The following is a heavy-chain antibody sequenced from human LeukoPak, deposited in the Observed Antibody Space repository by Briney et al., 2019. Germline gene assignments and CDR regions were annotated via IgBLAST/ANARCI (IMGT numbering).Heavy chain of an antibody. Sequence: GGSLRLSCAASGFTFSSCWMSWVRQAPGKGLEWVTNIKQDGSEKYYVDSVKGRFTISRDNAKNSLYLQMNSLRAEDTAVYYCARDSFGVVVPAAIGYYYYYMDVWGKGTTVTVSS. D-gene: IGHD2-2*01. CDR2: IKQDGSEK. CDR1: GFTFSSCW. V-gene: IGHV3-7*01. J-gene: IGHJ6*03. CDR3: ARDSFGVVVPAAIGYYYYYMDV.